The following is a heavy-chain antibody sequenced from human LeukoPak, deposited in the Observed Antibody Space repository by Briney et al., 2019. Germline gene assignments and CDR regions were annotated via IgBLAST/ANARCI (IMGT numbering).Heavy chain of an antibody. CDR1: GGSISSYY. CDR2: IYYSGST. V-gene: IGHV4-59*01. J-gene: IGHJ4*02. CDR3: ARDEGDGYNAPFDY. D-gene: IGHD5-24*01. Sequence: SETLSLSCTVSGGSISSYYWSWIRQPPGKGLEWIGYIYYSGSTNYNPSLKSRVTISVDTSKNQFSLMLSSVTAADTAVYYCARDEGDGYNAPFDYWGQGTLVTVSS.